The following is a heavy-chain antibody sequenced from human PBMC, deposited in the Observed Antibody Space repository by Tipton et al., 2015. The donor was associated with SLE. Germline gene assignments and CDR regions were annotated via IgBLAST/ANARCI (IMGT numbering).Heavy chain of an antibody. D-gene: IGHD6-6*01. Sequence: TLSLTCTVSGGSISSHYWSWIRQPPGKGLEWIGYIYYSGSTNYNPSLKSRVTIPVDTSKTQFSLKLSSVTAADTAVYYCARGGGAARDWGQGTLVTVSS. J-gene: IGHJ4*02. CDR2: IYYSGST. V-gene: IGHV4-59*11. CDR1: GGSISSHY. CDR3: ARGGGAARD.